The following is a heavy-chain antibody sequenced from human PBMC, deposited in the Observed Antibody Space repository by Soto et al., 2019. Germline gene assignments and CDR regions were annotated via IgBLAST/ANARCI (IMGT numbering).Heavy chain of an antibody. CDR3: ARHVALSAFDI. CDR1: GGSISSYD. CDR2: IYYSGST. D-gene: IGHD2-21*01. Sequence: SETLSLSCTVAGGSISSYDGSWIRQPPGKGLEWIGYIYYSGSTNYNPPLKSRVTISVDTSKNQFSLKLSSVTAADTAVYYCARHVALSAFDIWGQGTMVTVSS. V-gene: IGHV4-59*08. J-gene: IGHJ3*02.